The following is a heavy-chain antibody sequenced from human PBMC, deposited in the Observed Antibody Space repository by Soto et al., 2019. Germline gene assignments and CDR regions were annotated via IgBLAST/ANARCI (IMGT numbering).Heavy chain of an antibody. J-gene: IGHJ4*02. CDR2: TSGSDDRT. Sequence: EVQLLESGGGLVQPGGSLRLSCAVSGFSLSTYAMSWVRQAPGKGLEWVSSTSGSDDRTFYVDSVKGRLTISRDNSRNTLYLQMNSLRAEDTALYYCVKPRQGGGIDMVFDYWGQGTLVTVSS. V-gene: IGHV3-23*01. CDR1: GFSLSTYA. CDR3: VKPRQGGGIDMVFDY. D-gene: IGHD3-10*01.